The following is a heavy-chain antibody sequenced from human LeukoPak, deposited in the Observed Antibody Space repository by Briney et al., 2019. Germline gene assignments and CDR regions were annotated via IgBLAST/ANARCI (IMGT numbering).Heavy chain of an antibody. J-gene: IGHJ4*02. CDR2: ISSGAGTI. CDR1: GFTFSSYA. V-gene: IGHV3-23*01. D-gene: IGHD3-22*01. Sequence: GGSLRLSCAASGFTFSSYAMTWVRQAPGKGLEWVSAISSGAGTIYYADSVKGRFTISRDNSKNTLSLQMNSLRAEDTAMYYCATDSSGSSGFDYWGQGILVTVSS. CDR3: ATDSSGSSGFDY.